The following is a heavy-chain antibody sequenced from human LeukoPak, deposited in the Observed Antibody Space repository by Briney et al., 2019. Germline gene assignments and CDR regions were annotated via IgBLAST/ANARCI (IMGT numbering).Heavy chain of an antibody. CDR2: IIPILGIA. CDR3: ARVEGNYGAFDI. D-gene: IGHD1-7*01. Sequence: ASVKVSCKASGGTFSSYAISWVRQAPGQGLEWMGRIIPILGIANYAQKFQGRVTITADESTSTAYMELSSLRSEDTAVYYCARVEGNYGAFDIWGQGTMVTVSS. CDR1: GGTFSSYA. J-gene: IGHJ3*02. V-gene: IGHV1-69*04.